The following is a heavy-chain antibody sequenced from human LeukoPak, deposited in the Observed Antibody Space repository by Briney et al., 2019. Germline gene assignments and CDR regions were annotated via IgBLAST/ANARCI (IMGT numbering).Heavy chain of an antibody. V-gene: IGHV3-30*18. D-gene: IGHD2-2*01. J-gene: IGHJ4*02. CDR2: ISHDGSDT. CDR3: AKGGYCSATRCYVGKGMDD. Sequence: TGGSLRLSCAASGFTFSSYWMSWVRQAPGKGLEWVAVISHDGSDTYYADSVKGRFTISRDNSKNTVSLQVNSLRAEDTAAYYCAKGGYCSATRCYVGKGMDDWGQGTLVTVSS. CDR1: GFTFSSYW.